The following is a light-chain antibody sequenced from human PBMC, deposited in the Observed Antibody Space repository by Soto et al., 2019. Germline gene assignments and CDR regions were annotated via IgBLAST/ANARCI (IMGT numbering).Light chain of an antibody. J-gene: IGKJ1*01. CDR2: DAS. Sequence: DIQMTQSPSSLSPSVGDRVTITCRASRSISDWLAWYQQKPGKAPELLIFDASNLKSGVPSRFSGSGSGTEFTLTITGLQPDDSATYYCQQYSSYYRPFGQGTK. CDR1: RSISDW. V-gene: IGKV1-5*01. CDR3: QQYSSYYRP.